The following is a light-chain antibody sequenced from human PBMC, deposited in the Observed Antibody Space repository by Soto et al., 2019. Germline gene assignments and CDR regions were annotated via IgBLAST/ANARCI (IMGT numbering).Light chain of an antibody. CDR3: RQALQPPRT. J-gene: IGKJ1*01. V-gene: IGKV2-28*01. Sequence: DIVMTQSPLSLPGTPGEAASISCRSSQSLLHKNGNNYFNWYLQKPGQSPQLLIYMGFKRASGVPDRFSGSGPGTYFTLNISRVEAEDAGVYYCRQALQPPRTFGQGTKVDIK. CDR1: QSLLHKNGNNY. CDR2: MGF.